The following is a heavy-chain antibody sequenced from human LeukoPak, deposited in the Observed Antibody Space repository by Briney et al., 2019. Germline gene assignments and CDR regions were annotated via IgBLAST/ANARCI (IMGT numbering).Heavy chain of an antibody. V-gene: IGHV1-69*04. J-gene: IGHJ5*02. CDR3: ARDPSITIFGVVLLWFDP. D-gene: IGHD3-3*01. CDR1: GGTFSSYA. Sequence: SVKVSCKASGGTFSSYAISWVRQTPGQGLEWMGRIIPILGIANYAQKFQGRVTITADKSTSTAYMELSSLRSEDTAVYYCARDPSITIFGVVLLWFDPWGQGTLVTVSS. CDR2: IIPILGIA.